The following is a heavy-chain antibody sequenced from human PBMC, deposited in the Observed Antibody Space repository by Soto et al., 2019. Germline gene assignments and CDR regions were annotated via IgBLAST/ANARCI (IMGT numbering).Heavy chain of an antibody. Sequence: SETLSLTCAVYGGSFSGYYWSWIRQPPGKGLEWIGEINHSGSTNYNPSLKSRVTISVDTSKNQFSLKLSSVTAADTAVYYCARGHMVRGVDYWGQGTLVTVSS. CDR1: GGSFSGYY. CDR3: ARGHMVRGVDY. V-gene: IGHV4-34*01. J-gene: IGHJ4*02. D-gene: IGHD3-10*01. CDR2: INHSGST.